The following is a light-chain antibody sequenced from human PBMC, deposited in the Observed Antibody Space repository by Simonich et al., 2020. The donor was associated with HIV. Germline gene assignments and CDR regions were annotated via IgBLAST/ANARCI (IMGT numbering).Light chain of an antibody. CDR3: QQSYSTPPT. CDR2: KAS. CDR1: QSISSW. Sequence: DIQMTQSPSTLSASVGDRVTITCRASQSISSWLAWYQQKPGKAPKLLIYKASSLEGGVPSRFSGSGSGTEFTLTISSLQREDFATYYCQQSYSTPPTFGGGTKVEIK. J-gene: IGKJ4*01. V-gene: IGKV1-5*03.